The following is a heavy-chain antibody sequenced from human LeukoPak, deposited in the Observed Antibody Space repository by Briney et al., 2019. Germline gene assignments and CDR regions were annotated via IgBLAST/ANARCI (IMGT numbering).Heavy chain of an antibody. D-gene: IGHD4-23*01. V-gene: IGHV3-7*01. CDR2: IKQDGSEK. CDR1: GFTFSSYW. Sequence: GGSLRLSCAASGFTFSSYWMSWVRQAPGKGLEWVANIKQDGSEKYYVDSVKGRFTISRDNAKNSLYLQMNSLRAEDTAVYYCARDGDTVLTRGYYYYMDVWGKGTTVTVSS. J-gene: IGHJ6*03. CDR3: ARDGDTVLTRGYYYYMDV.